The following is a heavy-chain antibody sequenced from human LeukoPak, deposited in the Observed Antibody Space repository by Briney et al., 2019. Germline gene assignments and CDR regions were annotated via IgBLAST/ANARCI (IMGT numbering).Heavy chain of an antibody. V-gene: IGHV3-74*01. CDR2: MQTDGSRT. CDR3: AKASLGHCSGAFCYHFDY. J-gene: IGHJ4*02. D-gene: IGHD2-15*01. CDR1: GFTLSSYW. Sequence: GGSLRLSCAASGFTLSSYWMHWVRQAPGKGLVWVSLMQTDGSRTSYADSVKGRFTISRDSSKNTLHLQMNSLRAEDTAIYYCAKASLGHCSGAFCYHFDYWGQGTLVTVSS.